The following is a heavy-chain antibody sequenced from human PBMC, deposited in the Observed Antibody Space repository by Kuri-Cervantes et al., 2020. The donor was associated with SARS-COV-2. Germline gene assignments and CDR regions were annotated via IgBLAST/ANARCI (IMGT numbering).Heavy chain of an antibody. CDR3: ARGANWNYVHNWFDP. D-gene: IGHD1-7*01. V-gene: IGHV4-61*02. J-gene: IGHJ5*02. CDR2: IYTSGST. CDR1: GGSISSGSYC. Sequence: SETLSLTCTVSGGSISSGSYCWSWIRQPAGQGREWIGRIYTSGSTNYNPSLKSRVTISVDTSKNQFSLKLSSVTAADTAVYYCARGANWNYVHNWFDPWGQGTLVTVSS.